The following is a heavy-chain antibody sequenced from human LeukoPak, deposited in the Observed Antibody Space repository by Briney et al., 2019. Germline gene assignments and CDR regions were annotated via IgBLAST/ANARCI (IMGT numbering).Heavy chain of an antibody. D-gene: IGHD3-10*01. CDR1: GYTFTDSY. J-gene: IGHJ1*01. CDR3: ARDGRLTIFVRGIITEGSPPKN. CDR2: INPKTGGT. V-gene: IGHV1-2*02. Sequence: ASVNVSCKASGYTFTDSYMHGVRQAPGQGLEWMGWINPKTGGTNYAQRFQGTVTMTRDTSIRTAYMELNSLRSDDTAVYYCARDGRLTIFVRGIITEGSPPKNWGQGTLVTVSS.